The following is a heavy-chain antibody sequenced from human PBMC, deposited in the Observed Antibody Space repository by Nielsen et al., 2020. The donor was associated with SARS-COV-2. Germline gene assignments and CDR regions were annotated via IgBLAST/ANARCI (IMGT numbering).Heavy chain of an antibody. Sequence: GESLKISCKGSGYSFTNYWIAWVRQMPGKGLEWMWVIYPGDSQTRYSPSFQGQVTISADKSVNTAYVLWSSLRASDIAMYYCARGGQWLEHWGQGTLVTVSS. D-gene: IGHD1-1*01. V-gene: IGHV5-51*01. CDR1: GYSFTNYW. J-gene: IGHJ4*02. CDR2: IYPGDSQT. CDR3: ARGGQWLEH.